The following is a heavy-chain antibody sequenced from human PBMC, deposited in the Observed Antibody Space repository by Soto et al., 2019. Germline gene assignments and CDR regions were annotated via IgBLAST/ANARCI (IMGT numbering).Heavy chain of an antibody. CDR2: IKQDGSEK. Sequence: EVQLVESGGGLVQPGGSLRLSCAASGFTFSSYWMSWVRQAPGKGLEWVANIKQDGSEKYYVDSVKGRFIISRDNAKNSLYLQMNSLRAEDTAVYYCARARWDVHPYYYMDVWGKGTTVTVSS. D-gene: IGHD1-26*01. J-gene: IGHJ6*03. CDR3: ARARWDVHPYYYMDV. CDR1: GFTFSSYW. V-gene: IGHV3-7*04.